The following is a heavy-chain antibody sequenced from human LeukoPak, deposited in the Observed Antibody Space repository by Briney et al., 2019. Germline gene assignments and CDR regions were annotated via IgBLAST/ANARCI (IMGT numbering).Heavy chain of an antibody. CDR1: DDSNSTYY. D-gene: IGHD3-16*01. J-gene: IGHJ4*01. V-gene: IGHV4-59*08. CDR3: AKHRFGKPHFDY. Sequence: SETLSLTCSISDDSNSTYYWSWLPQPQAKGPECMEIVSSTGHTKYNPSLKSRVTMSLDTSKKQVSLELNAVTAADTAVYYRAKHRFGKPHFDYWGQGSLVTVAS. CDR2: VSSTGHT.